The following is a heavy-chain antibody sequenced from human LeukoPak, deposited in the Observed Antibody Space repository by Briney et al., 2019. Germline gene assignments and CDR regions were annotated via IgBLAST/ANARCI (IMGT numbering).Heavy chain of an antibody. Sequence: PGGSLRLSCAASGFTFSSYEMNWVRQAPGKGLEWVSYISSSGSTIYYADSVKGRFTISRDNAKNSLCLQMNSLRAEDTAVYYCARPGFPYYDIRGANAAFDYWGQGTLVTVSS. CDR1: GFTFSSYE. CDR2: ISSSGSTI. CDR3: ARPGFPYYDIRGANAAFDY. D-gene: IGHD3-9*01. V-gene: IGHV3-48*03. J-gene: IGHJ4*02.